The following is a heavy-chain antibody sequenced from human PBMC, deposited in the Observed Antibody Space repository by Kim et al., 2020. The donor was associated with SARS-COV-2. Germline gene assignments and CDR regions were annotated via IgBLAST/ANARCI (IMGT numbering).Heavy chain of an antibody. CDR3: AGGGGRGYSGYEPMDV. D-gene: IGHD5-12*01. V-gene: IGHV4-31*03. Sequence: SETLSLTCTVSGGSISSGGYYWSWIRQHPGKGLEWIGYIYYSGSTYYNPSLKSRVTISVDTSKNQFSLKLSSVTAADTAVYYCAGGGGRGYSGYEPMDVWGQGTTVTVSS. CDR2: IYYSGST. J-gene: IGHJ6*02. CDR1: GGSISSGGYY.